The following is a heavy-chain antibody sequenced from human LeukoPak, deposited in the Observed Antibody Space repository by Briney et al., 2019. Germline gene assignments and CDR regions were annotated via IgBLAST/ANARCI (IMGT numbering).Heavy chain of an antibody. CDR1: GGSISSYY. CDR3: ARDSGSGNYEG. J-gene: IGHJ4*02. CDR2: ITSSRTT. D-gene: IGHD3-10*01. V-gene: IGHV4-4*07. Sequence: SETLSLTCTVSGGSISSYYWNWIRQPTGKGLEWIGRITSSRTTNYNPSLKSRLTMSVDTSKNQFSLRLSSVTAADTAVYYCARDSGSGNYEGWGQGTLVTVSS.